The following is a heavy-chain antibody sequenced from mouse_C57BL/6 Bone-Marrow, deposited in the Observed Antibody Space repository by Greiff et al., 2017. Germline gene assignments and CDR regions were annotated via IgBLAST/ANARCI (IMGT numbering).Heavy chain of an antibody. Sequence: QESGAELVRPGTSVKMSCKASGYTFTNYWIGWAKQRPGHGLEWIGDIYPGGGYTNYNEKFKGKATLTADKSSSTAYMQFSSLTSEDSAIYYCARGNYYGSSYKYFDVWGTGTTVTVSS. J-gene: IGHJ1*03. CDR3: ARGNYYGSSYKYFDV. CDR1: GYTFTNYW. CDR2: IYPGGGYT. D-gene: IGHD1-1*01. V-gene: IGHV1-63*01.